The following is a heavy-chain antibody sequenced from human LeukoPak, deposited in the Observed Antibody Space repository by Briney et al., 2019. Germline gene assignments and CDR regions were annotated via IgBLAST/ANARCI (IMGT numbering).Heavy chain of an antibody. CDR3: ARHGGGYVTYFFDY. Sequence: SETLSLTCTVSGGSISSYYWSWIRQPPGKGLEWIGYIYYSGSTNYNPSLKSRVTISVDTSKNQFSLKLSSVTAADTAVYYCARHGGGYVTYFFDYWGHGTLVSVSS. CDR2: IYYSGST. J-gene: IGHJ4*01. CDR1: GGSISSYY. D-gene: IGHD5-12*01. V-gene: IGHV4-59*08.